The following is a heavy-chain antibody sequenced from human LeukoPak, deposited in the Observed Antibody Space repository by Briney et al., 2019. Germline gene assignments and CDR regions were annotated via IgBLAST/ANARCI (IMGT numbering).Heavy chain of an antibody. Sequence: GGSLRLSCAASGFTFSSYAMSWVRQAPGKGLEWVSAISGSGGSTYYADSVKGRFTISRDNSKNTLYLQMNCLRAEDTAVYYCAKVYSSGWSFDYWGQGTLVTVSS. CDR2: ISGSGGST. CDR1: GFTFSSYA. CDR3: AKVYSSGWSFDY. D-gene: IGHD6-19*01. V-gene: IGHV3-23*01. J-gene: IGHJ4*02.